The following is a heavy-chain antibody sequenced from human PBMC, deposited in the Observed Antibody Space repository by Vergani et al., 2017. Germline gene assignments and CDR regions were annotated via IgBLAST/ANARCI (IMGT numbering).Heavy chain of an antibody. CDR3: ARSDSSGYRHVGLGHY. J-gene: IGHJ4*02. CDR1: GYTFTSYG. D-gene: IGHD3-22*01. CDR2: ISAYNDNT. Sequence: QVQLVQSGAEVKKPGASVKVSCKASGYTFTSYGISWVRQAPGQGLEWMGWISAYNDNTNYAQKLQGRVTMTTDTSTSTAYMELRSLRSDDTAVYYCARSDSSGYRHVGLGHYWGQGTLVTVSS. V-gene: IGHV1-18*01.